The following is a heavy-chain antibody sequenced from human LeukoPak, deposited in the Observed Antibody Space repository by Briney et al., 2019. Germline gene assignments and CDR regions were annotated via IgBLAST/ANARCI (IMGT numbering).Heavy chain of an antibody. Sequence: SDTLSLTCTVSGGSFCSGGYYWSWIRQHPGKGLEWIVYIYYSGSTYYSPYLKSRVVISVDTSKNQFSLNLSSVTAADTAVYYCARENYYNSCGHTLRYFDLWGRGTLVTVSS. J-gene: IGHJ2*01. V-gene: IGHV4-31*03. CDR3: ARENYYNSCGHTLRYFDL. CDR2: IYYSGST. CDR1: GGSFCSGGYY. D-gene: IGHD3-22*01.